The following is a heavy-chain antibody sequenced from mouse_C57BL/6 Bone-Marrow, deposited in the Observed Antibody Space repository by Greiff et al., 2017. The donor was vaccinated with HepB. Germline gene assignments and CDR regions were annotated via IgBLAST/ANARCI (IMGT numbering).Heavy chain of an antibody. Sequence: EVKLVESGGDLVKPGGSLKLSCAASGFTFSSYGMSWVRQTPDKRLEWVATISSGGSYTYYPDSVKGRFTISRENAKNTLYLQMSSLKSEDTAMYYCARRVRVFFDYWGQGTTLTVSS. J-gene: IGHJ2*01. V-gene: IGHV5-6*02. CDR2: ISSGGSYT. D-gene: IGHD2-1*01. CDR3: ARRVRVFFDY. CDR1: GFTFSSYG.